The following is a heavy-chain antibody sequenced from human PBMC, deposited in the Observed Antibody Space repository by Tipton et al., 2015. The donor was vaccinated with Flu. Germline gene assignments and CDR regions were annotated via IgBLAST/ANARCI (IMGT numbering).Heavy chain of an antibody. CDR3: AREKDYRGSEYSQQ. Sequence: TLSLTCTVSGASLSTGSFFRGTTGYYWGWIRQPPGKGLEWIGNVYNSGSTYYNPSLKSRVTISIDTSKNQFSLRLNSVTAADTAVYYCAREKDYRGSEYSQQWSQGTLVTVSS. CDR2: VYNSGST. CDR1: GASLSTGSFFRGTTGYY. V-gene: IGHV4-39*07. J-gene: IGHJ1*01. D-gene: IGHD3-16*01.